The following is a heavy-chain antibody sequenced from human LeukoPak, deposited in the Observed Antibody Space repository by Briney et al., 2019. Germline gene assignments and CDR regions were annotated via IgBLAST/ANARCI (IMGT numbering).Heavy chain of an antibody. Sequence: PSETLSLTCSVSGDSISSHYWSWIRQSPGKGLEFIGYIFYSGSATYNPSLESRVTISLDTSRKQFSLKLGSVTAADTAVYYCARDSDFRDFNYWGQGTLVSVSS. J-gene: IGHJ4*02. V-gene: IGHV4-59*11. CDR2: IFYSGSA. CDR3: ARDSDFRDFNY. D-gene: IGHD3-10*01. CDR1: GDSISSHY.